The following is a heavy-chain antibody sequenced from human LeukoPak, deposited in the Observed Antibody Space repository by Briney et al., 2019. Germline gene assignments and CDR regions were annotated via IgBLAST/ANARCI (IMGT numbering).Heavy chain of an antibody. J-gene: IGHJ4*02. CDR3: ARIRGIAVAGTHRYYFDY. CDR1: GGSFSGYY. V-gene: IGHV4-34*01. D-gene: IGHD6-19*01. CDR2: INHSGST. Sequence: SETLSLTCAVYGGSFSGYYWSWIRQPPGKGLEWIGEINHSGSTNYNPSLTSRVTISVDTSKNQFSLKLSSVTAADTAVYYCARIRGIAVAGTHRYYFDYWGQGTLVTVSS.